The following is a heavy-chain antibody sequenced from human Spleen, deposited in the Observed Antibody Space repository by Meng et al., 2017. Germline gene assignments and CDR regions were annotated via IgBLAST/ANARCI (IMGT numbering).Heavy chain of an antibody. J-gene: IGHJ4*02. Sequence: QLVQSVVCVKTLVASVTISCDSSGYTLSRDGFSGVRQSPGQGLEWLGWINTYTGKTDYAQKFQGRVTLTTDTFTSTAYMELRSLRSDDTAVYYCVTRGNPYLNCWGQGTLVTVSS. CDR1: GYTLSRDG. CDR3: VTRGNPYLNC. CDR2: INTYTGKT. V-gene: IGHV1-18*01.